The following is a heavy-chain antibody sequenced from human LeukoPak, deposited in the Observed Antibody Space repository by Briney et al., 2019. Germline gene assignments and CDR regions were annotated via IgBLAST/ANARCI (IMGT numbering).Heavy chain of an antibody. V-gene: IGHV4-38-2*02. CDR2: IYHSGST. J-gene: IGHJ6*03. D-gene: IGHD3-10*01. CDR1: GYSISSGYH. CDR3: ARGMITMVRGVITNYYYYYMDV. Sequence: SETLSLTCTVSGYSISSGYHWGWIRQPPGKGLEWIGSIYHSGSTYYNPSLKSRVTVSVDTSKNQFSLKLSSVTAADTAVYYCARGMITMVRGVITNYYYYYMDVWGKGTTVTVSS.